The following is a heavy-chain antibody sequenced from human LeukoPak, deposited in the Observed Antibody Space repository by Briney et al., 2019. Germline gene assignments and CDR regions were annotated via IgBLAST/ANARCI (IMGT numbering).Heavy chain of an antibody. D-gene: IGHD2-2*01. J-gene: IGHJ5*02. V-gene: IGHV3-11*01. CDR2: ISSSGSTI. CDR1: GFTFSDYY. Sequence: GGSLRLSCAASGFTFSDYYMSWIRQAPGKGLEWVSYISSSGSTIYYADSVKGRFTISRDNAKNSLYLQMNSLRAEDTALYYCAKADVGYCSSTSCPNWFDPWGQGTLVTVSS. CDR3: AKADVGYCSSTSCPNWFDP.